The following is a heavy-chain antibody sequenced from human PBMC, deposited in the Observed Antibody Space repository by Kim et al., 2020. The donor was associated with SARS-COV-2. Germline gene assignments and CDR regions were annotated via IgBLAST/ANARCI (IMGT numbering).Heavy chain of an antibody. CDR1: GFTFSSYG. Sequence: GGSLRLSCATSGFTFSSYGMHWVRQAPGKGLEWVAVISYDGSNKYYADSVKGRFTISRDNSKNTLYLQMNSLRAEDTAVYYCAKGDSIAYWGQGTLVTVSS. V-gene: IGHV3-30*18. J-gene: IGHJ4*02. D-gene: IGHD3-22*01. CDR3: AKGDSIAY. CDR2: ISYDGSNK.